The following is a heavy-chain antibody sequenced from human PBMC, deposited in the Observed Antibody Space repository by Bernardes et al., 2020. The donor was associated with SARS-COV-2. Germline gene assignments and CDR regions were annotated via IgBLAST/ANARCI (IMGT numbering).Heavy chain of an antibody. Sequence: ASVKVSCKTSGFSFTSFGFNWIRRAPGQGLEWLGRINPDSGVTYYAQPVKGRVTMTADTSTSTVHLDLRRLKSDDTAVYYCAAGGSKTDFYNMYVWGQGTTVSVSS. CDR2: INPDSGVT. V-gene: IGHV1-18*04. CDR1: GFSFTSFG. J-gene: IGHJ6*02. D-gene: IGHD6-25*01. CDR3: AAGGSKTDFYNMYV.